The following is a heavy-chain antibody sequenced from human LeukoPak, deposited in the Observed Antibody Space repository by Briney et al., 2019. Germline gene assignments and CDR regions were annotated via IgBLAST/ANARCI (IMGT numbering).Heavy chain of an antibody. CDR2: INYSGST. CDR1: GGSISSSSYY. V-gene: IGHV4-39*01. CDR3: ASHRYSYGSYYYYYYMDV. J-gene: IGHJ6*03. D-gene: IGHD5-18*01. Sequence: SETLSLTCTVSGGSISSSSYYWGWIRQPPGKGLEWIGSINYSGSTYYNPSLKSRVTISVDASKTQFSLNLSSVTAADTAVYYCASHRYSYGSYYYYYYMDVWGKGTTVTVSS.